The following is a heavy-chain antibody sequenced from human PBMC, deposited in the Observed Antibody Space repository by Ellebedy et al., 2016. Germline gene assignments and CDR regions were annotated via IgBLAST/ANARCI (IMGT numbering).Heavy chain of an antibody. CDR2: MNPNSGNT. Sequence: ASVKVSCXASGYTFTSYDINWVRQATGQGLEWMGWMNPNSGNTGYAQKFQGRVTMTRDTSTSTVYMELSSLRSEDTAVYYCARDSDTARPPTYFDYWGQGTLVTVSS. J-gene: IGHJ4*02. CDR3: ARDSDTARPPTYFDY. CDR1: GYTFTSYD. D-gene: IGHD5-18*01. V-gene: IGHV1-8*01.